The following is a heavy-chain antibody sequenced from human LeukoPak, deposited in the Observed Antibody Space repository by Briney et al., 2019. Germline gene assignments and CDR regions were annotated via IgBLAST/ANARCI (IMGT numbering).Heavy chain of an antibody. CDR1: VHTFTIYD. CDR2: MNPDSGNT. Sequence: GASVTVSCKASVHTFTIYDINWVRQATGQGLEWMGWMNPDSGNTGYAQKFQGRVTMTRNPSISTAYMELSSLTSEDTAVYYCARRIAAAGVGIVYWGQGTLVTVSS. V-gene: IGHV1-8*01. D-gene: IGHD6-13*01. J-gene: IGHJ4*02. CDR3: ARRIAAAGVGIVY.